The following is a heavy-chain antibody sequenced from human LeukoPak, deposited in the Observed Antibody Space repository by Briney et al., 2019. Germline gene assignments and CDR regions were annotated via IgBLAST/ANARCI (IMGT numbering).Heavy chain of an antibody. CDR3: ATYYYDSSGYYYGYFDY. CDR1: GGSFSGYY. Sequence: SETLSLTCAVYGGSFSGYYWSWIRQPPGKGLEWIGEINHSGSTNYNPSLKSRVTISVDTSKNQFSLKLSSVTAADTAVYYCATYYYDSSGYYYGYFDYWGQGTLVTVCS. CDR2: INHSGST. V-gene: IGHV4-34*01. D-gene: IGHD3-22*01. J-gene: IGHJ4*02.